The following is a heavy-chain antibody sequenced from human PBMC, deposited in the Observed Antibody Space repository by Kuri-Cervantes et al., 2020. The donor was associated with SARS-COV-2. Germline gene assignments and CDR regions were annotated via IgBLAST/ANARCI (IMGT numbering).Heavy chain of an antibody. V-gene: IGHV3-11*04. CDR1: GFTFSDYY. CDR2: ISSSGSTI. J-gene: IGHJ4*02. Sequence: GESLKISCAASGFTFSDYYMSWIRQAPGKGLEWVSYISSSGSTIYYADSVKGRFTISRGNAKNSLYLQMNSLRAEDTAVYYCARASVVVVVPGNFDYWGQGTLVTVSS. CDR3: ARASVVVVVPGNFDY. D-gene: IGHD2-2*01.